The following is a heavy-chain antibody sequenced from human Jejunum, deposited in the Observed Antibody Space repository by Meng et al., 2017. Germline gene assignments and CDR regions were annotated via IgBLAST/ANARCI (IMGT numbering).Heavy chain of an antibody. D-gene: IGHD2-15*01. V-gene: IGHV4-4*02. J-gene: IGHJ4*02. CDR3: ARDWGCRDGYCFSGLLEF. CDR1: GDSISSNNR. Sequence: QVQLQESGPGLVRPSGTLTLTRSVSGDSISSNNRWTWVRQPPGRGLEWIGEIYHSGDTNYNPSLTSPVTISVDKSKNQFTLRLNSVTAADTAIYYCARDWGCRDGYCFSGLLEFWGQGILVTVSS. CDR2: IYHSGDT.